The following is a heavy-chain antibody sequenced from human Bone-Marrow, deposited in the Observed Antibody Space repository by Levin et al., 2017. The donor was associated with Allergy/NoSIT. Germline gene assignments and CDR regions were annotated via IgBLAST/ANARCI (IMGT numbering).Heavy chain of an antibody. CDR1: GYTFTNHY. Sequence: GESLKISCKASGYTFTNHYMVWVRQAPGQGLEWVGLINASGGRTTYAQKFQDRVTLTTDTSTSTVYMDMGVLTSEDTAVYFCARHNGGVFFTHWSQGTLVIVSS. CDR3: ARHNGGVFFTH. CDR2: INASGGRT. V-gene: IGHV1-46*01. J-gene: IGHJ4*02. D-gene: IGHD2-8*02.